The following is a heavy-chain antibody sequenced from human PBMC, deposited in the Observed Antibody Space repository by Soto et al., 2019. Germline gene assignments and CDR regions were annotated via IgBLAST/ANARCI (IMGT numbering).Heavy chain of an antibody. CDR3: ARVSCTSTTCTVPFAY. Sequence: GGSRRLSGAAAGCSSRSDGMHWVRQATGKGLVWVSRIDIHGTRTDYAASVKGRFHTSSDNAKTTLYLQMNRLRAEDTAVYYCARVSCTSTTCTVPFAYWGQGP. CDR2: IDIHGTRT. J-gene: IGHJ4*02. D-gene: IGHD2-2*01. CDR1: GCSSRSDG. V-gene: IGHV3-74*01.